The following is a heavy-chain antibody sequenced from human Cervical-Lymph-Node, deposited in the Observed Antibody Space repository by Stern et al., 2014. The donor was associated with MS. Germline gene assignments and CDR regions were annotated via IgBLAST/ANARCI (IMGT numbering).Heavy chain of an antibody. D-gene: IGHD3-10*01. CDR3: ALGGFGHYFEY. CDR2: SIHINGTA. J-gene: IGHJ4*02. V-gene: IGHV1-69*01. CDR1: GGTFSRSD. Sequence: QVQLVQSGAEVQKPGSSVKVSCRASGGTFSRSDISWVRPAPGQGLEWMVYSIHINGTANYAQKDQGRGTITADESTITAYMELSSLRSEDTAIYYCALGGFGHYFEYWGQGTLVTVSS.